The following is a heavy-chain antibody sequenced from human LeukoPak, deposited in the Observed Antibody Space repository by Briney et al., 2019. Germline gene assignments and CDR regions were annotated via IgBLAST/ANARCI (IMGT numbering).Heavy chain of an antibody. V-gene: IGHV3-48*03. CDR3: ARGGNYYDSSGYYYVGWGYFDY. CDR1: GFTFSSCE. CDR2: ISSSGSTI. D-gene: IGHD3-22*01. J-gene: IGHJ4*02. Sequence: AGGSLRLSCVASGFTFSSCEMNWVRQAPGKGLEWVSYISSSGSTIYYADSVKGRFTISRDNAKNSLYLQMNSLRAEDTAVYYCARGGNYYDSSGYYYVGWGYFDYWGQGTLVTVSS.